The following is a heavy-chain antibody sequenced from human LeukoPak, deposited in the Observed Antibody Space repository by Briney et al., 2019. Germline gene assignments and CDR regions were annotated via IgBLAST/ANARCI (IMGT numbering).Heavy chain of an antibody. Sequence: PGGSLRLSCAASGFTFNSYSMDWVRQAPGKGLEWVSSISSSSSYKYYADSVKGRFTISRDNAKNSLCLQMISLRAEDTAVYYCARNLVDCGGDCPDRRDYYYYRMDVWGQGTTVTVSS. V-gene: IGHV3-21*01. CDR1: GFTFNSYS. CDR2: ISSSSSYK. J-gene: IGHJ6*02. D-gene: IGHD2-21*02. CDR3: ARNLVDCGGDCPDRRDYYYYRMDV.